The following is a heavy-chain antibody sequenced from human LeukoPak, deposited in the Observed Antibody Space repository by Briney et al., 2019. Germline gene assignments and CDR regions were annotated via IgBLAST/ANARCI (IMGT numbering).Heavy chain of an antibody. D-gene: IGHD6-19*01. CDR1: GFTFSSYA. CDR3: VTGGLAPQSSGWYKGGWFDP. Sequence: GGSLRLSCAASGFTFSSYAMSWVRQAPGKGLEWVSAISGSGGSTYYADSVKGRFTISRDNSKNTLYLQMNSLRAEDTAVYYCVTGGLAPQSSGWYKGGWFDPWGQGTLVTVSS. CDR2: ISGSGGST. V-gene: IGHV3-23*01. J-gene: IGHJ5*02.